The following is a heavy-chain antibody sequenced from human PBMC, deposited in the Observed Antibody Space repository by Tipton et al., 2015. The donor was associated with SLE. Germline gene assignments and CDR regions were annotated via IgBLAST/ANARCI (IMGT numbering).Heavy chain of an antibody. J-gene: IGHJ5*02. D-gene: IGHD3-22*01. V-gene: IGHV4-34*01. CDR3: ARATMIVVGMSP. CDR1: GGSISSHY. Sequence: TLSLTCTVSGGSISSHYWSWIRQPPGKGLEWIGEINHSGSTNYNPSLKSRVTISVDTSKNQFSLKLSSVTAADTAVYYCARATMIVVGMSPWGQGTLVTVSS. CDR2: INHSGST.